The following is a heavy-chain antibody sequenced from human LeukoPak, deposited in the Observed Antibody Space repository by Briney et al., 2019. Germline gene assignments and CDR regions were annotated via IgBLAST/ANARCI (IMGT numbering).Heavy chain of an antibody. J-gene: IGHJ5*02. D-gene: IGHD3-10*01. CDR2: IYYSGST. V-gene: IGHV4-30-4*08. CDR1: GGSISSGVYY. CDR3: ARDDLHSGFDP. Sequence: SETLSLTCTVSGGSISSGVYYWSWIRRPPGKGLEWIGYIYYSGSTYYNPSLKSRVTISVDTSKNQFSLKLSSVTAADTAVYYCARDDLHSGFDPWGQGTLVTVSS.